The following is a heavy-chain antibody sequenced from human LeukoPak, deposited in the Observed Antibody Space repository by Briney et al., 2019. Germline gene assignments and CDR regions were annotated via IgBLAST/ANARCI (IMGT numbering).Heavy chain of an antibody. CDR1: GGSFSGYY. Sequence: SETLSLTCAVYGGSFSGYYWSWIRQPPGKGLERIGEINHSGSTNYNPSLKSRVTISLDTSTNQFSLKLSSVTAADTAVYYCARDPRGSSWFDYWGQGTLVTVSS. J-gene: IGHJ4*02. V-gene: IGHV4-34*01. CDR3: ARDPRGSSWFDY. D-gene: IGHD6-13*01. CDR2: INHSGST.